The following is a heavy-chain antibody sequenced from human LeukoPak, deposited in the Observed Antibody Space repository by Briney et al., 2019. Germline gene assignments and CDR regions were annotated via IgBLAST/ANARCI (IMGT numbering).Heavy chain of an antibody. J-gene: IGHJ6*03. CDR3: AKASRFGYSYGPREYFYYMDV. V-gene: IGHV3-23*01. CDR2: ISGSGGST. Sequence: GGSLRLSCAASGFTFTSFGMSWVRQAPGKGLEWVSTISGSGGSTYYPDSVKGRFTISRDNSKNTLYLQMNTLRAEDTAVYYCAKASRFGYSYGPREYFYYMDVWGKGTTVTISS. D-gene: IGHD5-18*01. CDR1: GFTFTSFG.